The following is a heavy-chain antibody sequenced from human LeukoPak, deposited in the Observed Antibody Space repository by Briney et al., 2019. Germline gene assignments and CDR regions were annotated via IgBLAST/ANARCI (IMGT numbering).Heavy chain of an antibody. Sequence: ASVKVSCKASGYTFTGYYMHWVRQAPGQGLEWMGWINPNSGGTNYAQKFQGWVTMTRDTSISTAYMELSRLRSDDTAVYYCARESLGRYFDRIYPRDAFDIWGQGTMVTVSS. V-gene: IGHV1-2*04. CDR1: GYTFTGYY. D-gene: IGHD3-9*01. CDR2: INPNSGGT. CDR3: ARESLGRYFDRIYPRDAFDI. J-gene: IGHJ3*02.